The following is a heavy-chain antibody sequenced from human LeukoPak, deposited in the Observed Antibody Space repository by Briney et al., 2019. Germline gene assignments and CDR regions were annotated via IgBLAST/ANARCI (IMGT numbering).Heavy chain of an antibody. CDR3: AREPDTVTIGV. V-gene: IGHV4-59*01. Sequence: SETLSLTCTVSGGSLSGFYWSWIRQPPGKGLEWIGCIYYSGSTNYNPSLKSRVTISVDASKNQFSLKLTSVTAADTAVYYCAREPDTVTIGVWGQGPLVTVSS. CDR2: IYYSGST. CDR1: GGSLSGFY. J-gene: IGHJ4*02. D-gene: IGHD4-17*01.